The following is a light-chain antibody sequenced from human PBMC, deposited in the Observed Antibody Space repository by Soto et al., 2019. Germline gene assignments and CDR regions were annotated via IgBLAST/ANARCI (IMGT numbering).Light chain of an antibody. CDR3: SSYAGINNLGV. V-gene: IGLV2-8*01. CDR2: EVN. CDR1: SSDVGGYKY. J-gene: IGLJ1*01. Sequence: QSALTQPPSASGSPGQSVTLSCTGTSSDVGGYKYVSWYQQHPGKAPKLMIFEVNKRTSGVPDRFSGSKSGNTASLTVSGLQAEDEADYYCSSYAGINNLGVFGTGTKLTVL.